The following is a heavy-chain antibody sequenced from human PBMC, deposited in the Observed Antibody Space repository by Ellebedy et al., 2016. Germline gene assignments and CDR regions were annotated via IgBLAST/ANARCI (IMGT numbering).Heavy chain of an antibody. CDR1: GFTFSSYS. V-gene: IGHV3-21*01. CDR3: ARAITMVRGVISESYYFDY. CDR2: ISSSSSYI. D-gene: IGHD3-10*01. J-gene: IGHJ4*02. Sequence: GGSLRLSCAASGFTFSSYSMNWVRQAPGKGLEWVSSISSSSSYIYYADSVKGRFTISRDNSKNTLYLQMNSLRAEDTAVYYCARAITMVRGVISESYYFDYWGQGTLVTVSS.